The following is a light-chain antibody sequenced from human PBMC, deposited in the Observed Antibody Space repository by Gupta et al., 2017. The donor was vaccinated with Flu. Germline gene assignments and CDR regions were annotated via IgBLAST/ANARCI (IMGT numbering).Light chain of an antibody. J-gene: IGKJ5*01. CDR3: MQGLFLNT. Sequence: SVTPGQAASISCTSSQSLQHGNGWTSIYRYGHKPGQPPQLIISEISSRFYGVPERFSGRGSGKSFTLNSIRREAEDVGIYYGMQGLFLNTFGQGTRLEIK. V-gene: IGKV2-29*02. CDR1: QSLQHGNGWTS. CDR2: EIS.